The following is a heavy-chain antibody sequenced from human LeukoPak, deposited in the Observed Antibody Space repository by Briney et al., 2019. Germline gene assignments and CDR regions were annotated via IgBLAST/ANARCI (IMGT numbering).Heavy chain of an antibody. J-gene: IGHJ6*02. CDR2: IYSGGTT. V-gene: IGHV3-66*01. CDR3: ARSYSNHLFGMDV. Sequence: GGSLRLSCAASGFTFSSYSMNWVRQAPGKGLEWVSVIYSGGTTYYADSVKGRVAISRDNSKNTVFLQMNSVRAEDTAVYYCARSYSNHLFGMDVWGQGTTVTVSS. CDR1: GFTFSSYS. D-gene: IGHD4-11*01.